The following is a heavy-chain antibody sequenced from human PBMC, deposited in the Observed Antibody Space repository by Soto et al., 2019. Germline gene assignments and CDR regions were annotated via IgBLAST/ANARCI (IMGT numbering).Heavy chain of an antibody. Sequence: QVQLVQSGAEEKKPGESVKVSCKASGYTLTKHAMHWVRQAPGQSLESMSWINTANGNAKYSEKFQGRVTVTRDTSASTVYMELRSLTSEDTAVYYCARDDGTTWYLDNWGQGTLVTVSS. J-gene: IGHJ4*02. D-gene: IGHD6-13*01. V-gene: IGHV1-3*05. CDR1: GYTLTKHA. CDR3: ARDDGTTWYLDN. CDR2: INTANGNA.